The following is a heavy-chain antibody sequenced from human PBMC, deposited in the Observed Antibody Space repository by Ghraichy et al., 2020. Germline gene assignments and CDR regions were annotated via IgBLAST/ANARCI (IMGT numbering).Heavy chain of an antibody. CDR2: IYFSGST. D-gene: IGHD1-26*01. CDR1: GGSINTYY. Sequence: SQTLSLTCTVSGGSINTYYWNWIRQPPGRGLEWIGHIYFSGSTNYNPSLKSRVTISLDTSKNQFSLRLSSVTAADTAIYYCARLSDEVGATAEDAFDIWGQGTMVTVSS. CDR3: ARLSDEVGATAEDAFDI. J-gene: IGHJ3*02. V-gene: IGHV4-59*08.